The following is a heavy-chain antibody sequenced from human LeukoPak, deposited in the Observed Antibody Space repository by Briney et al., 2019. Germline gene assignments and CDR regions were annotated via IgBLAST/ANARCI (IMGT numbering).Heavy chain of an antibody. J-gene: IGHJ4*02. CDR3: AKTRSGIAAAGQNY. Sequence: QPGGSLRLSCVASGFTFSSYAMSWVRQAPGKGLEWVSAISGSGDSTYYADSVKGRFTISRDNSKNTLYLQMNSLRAEDTAIYYCAKTRSGIAAAGQNYWGQGTLVTVSS. CDR2: ISGSGDST. D-gene: IGHD6-13*01. CDR1: GFTFSSYA. V-gene: IGHV3-23*01.